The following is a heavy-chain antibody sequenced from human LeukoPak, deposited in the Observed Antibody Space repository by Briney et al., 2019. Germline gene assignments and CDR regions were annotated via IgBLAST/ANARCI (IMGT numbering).Heavy chain of an antibody. D-gene: IGHD6-19*01. V-gene: IGHV4-59*01. CDR1: GGSISSYY. CDR3: ARGSSGWYLYYYYMDV. CDR2: IYYSGST. Sequence: SETLSLTCTVSGGSISSYYWSWIRQPPGKGLEWIGYIYYSGSTNYNPSLKSRVTISVDTSKNQFSLKLSSVTAADTAVYYCARGSSGWYLYYYYMDVWGKGTTVTVSS. J-gene: IGHJ6*03.